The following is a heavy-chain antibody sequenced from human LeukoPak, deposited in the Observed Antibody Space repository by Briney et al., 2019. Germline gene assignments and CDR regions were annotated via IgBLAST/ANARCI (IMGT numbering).Heavy chain of an antibody. V-gene: IGHV4-31*03. CDR1: GGSISSGGYY. Sequence: PSKTLSLTCTVSGGSISSGGYYWSWIRQHPGKGLEWIGYIYYSGSTYYNPSLKSRVTISVDTSKNQFSLQLNSVTPEDTAVYYCVRDDRTEGRALDYWGQGTLVTVSS. J-gene: IGHJ4*02. CDR3: VRDDRTEGRALDY. D-gene: IGHD3-10*01. CDR2: IYYSGST.